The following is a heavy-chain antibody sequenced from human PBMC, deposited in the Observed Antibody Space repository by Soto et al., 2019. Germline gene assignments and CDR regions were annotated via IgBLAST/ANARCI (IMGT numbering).Heavy chain of an antibody. CDR1: GFTFSDYY. V-gene: IGHV3-11*06. J-gene: IGHJ4*02. CDR2: ISSRSSYT. D-gene: IGHD5-18*01. CDR3: ARDHSLGGYSYGKFHC. Sequence: GGSLRLSCAASGFTFSDYYMSWIRQAPGKGLEWVSHISSRSSYTNYADSVKGRFTISRDNAKNTLYLQMNRLRADDTAVYYCARDHSLGGYSYGKFHCWGPGTLVTVSS.